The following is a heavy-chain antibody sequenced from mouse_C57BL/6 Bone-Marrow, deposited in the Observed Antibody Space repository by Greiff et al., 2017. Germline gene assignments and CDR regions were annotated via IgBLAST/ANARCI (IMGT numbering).Heavy chain of an antibody. CDR2: IHPNSGST. CDR1: GYTFTSYW. V-gene: IGHV1-64*01. Sequence: QVQLQQPGAELVKPGASVKLSCKASGYTFTSYWMHWVKQRPGQGLEWIGMIHPNSGSTNYTEKFKSKATLTVAKSSSTAYMQLSSLTSEDSAVYYCARNYYGSSYFYWYFDVWGTGTTVTVSS. J-gene: IGHJ1*03. D-gene: IGHD1-1*01. CDR3: ARNYYGSSYFYWYFDV.